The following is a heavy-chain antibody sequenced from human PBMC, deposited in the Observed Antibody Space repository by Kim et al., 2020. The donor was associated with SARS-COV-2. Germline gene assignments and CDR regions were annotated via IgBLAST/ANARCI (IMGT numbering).Heavy chain of an antibody. CDR1: GFIFSSYW. CDR3: VRGITTAGKLGSY. CDR2: MSTDGSTT. D-gene: IGHD6-13*01. Sequence: GGSLRLSCEASGFIFSSYWMHWVRQAPGKGLVWVSYMSTDGSTTAYADSVKGRFTISRDNAKNTFYLQMNSLRAEDTAVYYCVRGITTAGKLGSYWGQGTLVTVSS. V-gene: IGHV3-74*01. J-gene: IGHJ4*02.